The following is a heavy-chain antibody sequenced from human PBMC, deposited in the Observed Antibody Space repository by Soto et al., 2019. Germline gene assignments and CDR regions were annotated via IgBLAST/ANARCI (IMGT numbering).Heavy chain of an antibody. D-gene: IGHD2-15*01. CDR1: GYTFTGHY. Sequence: GASVKGSCKASGYTFTGHYMHWGRQAPGQRLELMGWINPNSGGTNYAQKFQGWVTMTRDTSISTAYMELSRLRSDDTAVYYCARGFRYCSGGSCYDYYYMDVWGKGTTVTVS. CDR3: ARGFRYCSGGSCYDYYYMDV. V-gene: IGHV1-2*04. J-gene: IGHJ6*03. CDR2: INPNSGGT.